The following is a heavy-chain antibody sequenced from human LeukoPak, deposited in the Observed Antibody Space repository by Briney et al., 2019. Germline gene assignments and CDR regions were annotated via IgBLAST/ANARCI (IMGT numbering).Heavy chain of an antibody. D-gene: IGHD6-19*01. CDR3: ARVLAVAGTEYFQH. J-gene: IGHJ1*01. CDR1: GGSISSGGYY. Sequence: SETLSLTCTVSGGSISSGGYYWSWIRQHPGKGLEWIGYIYYSGSTYYNPSLKSRVTISVDTSKNQFSLKLSSVTAADTAVYYCARVLAVAGTEYFQHWGQGTLVTVSS. V-gene: IGHV4-31*03. CDR2: IYYSGST.